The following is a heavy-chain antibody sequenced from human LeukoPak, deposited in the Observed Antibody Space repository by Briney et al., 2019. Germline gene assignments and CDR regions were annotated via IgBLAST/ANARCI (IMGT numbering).Heavy chain of an antibody. Sequence: PSETLSLTCAVYGGSFSGYYWSWIRQPPGKGLEWIGEINNSGSTNYNPSLKSRVTISVDTSKNQFSLKVSSVTAADTAVYYCARKWELHAFDIWSQGTRVTVSS. V-gene: IGHV4-34*01. D-gene: IGHD1-26*01. CDR1: GGSFSGYY. CDR3: ARKWELHAFDI. J-gene: IGHJ3*02. CDR2: INNSGST.